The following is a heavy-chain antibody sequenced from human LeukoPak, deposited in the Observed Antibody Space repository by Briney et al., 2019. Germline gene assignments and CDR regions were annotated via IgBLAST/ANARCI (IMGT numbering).Heavy chain of an antibody. CDR2: IYCSGST. D-gene: IGHD3-22*01. CDR3: ARDRDYYDSSLDV. Sequence: SETLSLTCTVSGGSISSYYWSWIRQPPGKGLEWIGYIYCSGSTNYNPSLKSRVTISVDTSKNQFSLKLSSVTAADTAVYYCARDRDYYDSSLDVWGQGTTVTVSS. CDR1: GGSISSYY. J-gene: IGHJ6*02. V-gene: IGHV4-59*01.